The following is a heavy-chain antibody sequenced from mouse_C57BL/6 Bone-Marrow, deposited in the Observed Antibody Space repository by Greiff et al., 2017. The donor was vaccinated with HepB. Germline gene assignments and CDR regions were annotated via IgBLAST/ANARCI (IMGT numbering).Heavy chain of an antibody. CDR3: ARCYNDHGGVFDY. J-gene: IGHJ2*01. CDR1: GYTFTSYG. V-gene: IGHV1-58*01. D-gene: IGHD2-4*01. Sequence: EVQLQQSGAELVRPGSSVKMSCTTSGYTFTSYGINWVKQRPGQGLEWIGYIYIGNGYTEYTEKFKGKATLTSDTSSSTDYMQLSSLTSEDAAIYFCARCYNDHGGVFDYWGQGTTITVSS. CDR2: IYIGNGYT.